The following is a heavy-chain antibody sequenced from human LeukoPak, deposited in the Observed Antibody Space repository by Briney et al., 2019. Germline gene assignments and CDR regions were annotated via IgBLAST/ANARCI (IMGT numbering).Heavy chain of an antibody. Sequence: GGSLRLSCAASGFTVRSRYMSWVRQAPGKGLEWVSVLYVAGSTFSAESVNARFPISRDNSKYTLYLQMNSLRAEDTAIYYCPRDRAYSYGYSFYFKYWGQGTLVTVSS. CDR2: LYVAGST. J-gene: IGHJ4*02. D-gene: IGHD5-18*01. CDR3: PRDRAYSYGYSFYFKY. CDR1: GFTVRSRY. V-gene: IGHV3-66*01.